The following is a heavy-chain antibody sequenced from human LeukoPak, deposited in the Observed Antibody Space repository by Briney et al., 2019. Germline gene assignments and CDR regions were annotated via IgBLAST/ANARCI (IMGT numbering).Heavy chain of an antibody. V-gene: IGHV4-30-2*01. D-gene: IGHD1-26*01. Sequence: SQTLSLTCAVSGGSISIGGYSWSWIRQPPGKGLEWIGYIYHSGSTYYNPSLKSRVTISVDRSKNQFSLKLSSVTAADTAVYYCARVAGAPRYYYYYGMDVWGQGTTVTVSS. J-gene: IGHJ6*02. CDR1: GGSISIGGYS. CDR2: IYHSGST. CDR3: ARVAGAPRYYYYYGMDV.